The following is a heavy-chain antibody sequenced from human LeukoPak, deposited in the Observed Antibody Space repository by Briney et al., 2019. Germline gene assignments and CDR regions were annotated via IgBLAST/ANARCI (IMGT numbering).Heavy chain of an antibody. CDR3: ARVEFYYYDSSGYYYAH. CDR2: INHSGGST. D-gene: IGHD3-22*01. Sequence: ASVRVSFRASGYTFTIYYMHWARQAPGQGFVWLGIINHSGGSTSYAQKFQGRVTMTRDTSTSTVYMELSSLRSEDTAVYYCARVEFYYYDSSGYYYAHWGQGTLVTVSS. V-gene: IGHV1-46*01. J-gene: IGHJ4*02. CDR1: GYTFTIYY.